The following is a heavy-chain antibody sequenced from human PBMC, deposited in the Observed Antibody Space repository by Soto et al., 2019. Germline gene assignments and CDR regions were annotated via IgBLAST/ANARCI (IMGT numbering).Heavy chain of an antibody. D-gene: IGHD1-26*01. V-gene: IGHV1-2*04. CDR2: INPNSGGT. Sequence: QVQLVQSGAEVKKPGASVKVSCKASGYTFTGYYMHWVRQAPGQGLEWMGWINPNSGGTNYAQKFQGWVTMTRDTSISTAYMELSRLRSDDTAVYYCARGAGIRGIVGATLYYFDYWGQGTLVTVSS. CDR1: GYTFTGYY. CDR3: ARGAGIRGIVGATLYYFDY. J-gene: IGHJ4*02.